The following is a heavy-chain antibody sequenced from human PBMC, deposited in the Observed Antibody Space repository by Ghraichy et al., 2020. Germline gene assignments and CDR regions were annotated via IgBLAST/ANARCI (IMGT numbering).Heavy chain of an antibody. CDR3: ARGGSLDY. J-gene: IGHJ4*02. CDR1: GGSISPYY. V-gene: IGHV4-59*01. D-gene: IGHD3-10*01. Sequence: GSLSLTCTVSGGSISPYYWSWIRQPPGKGLEWIGYISYTGSTNYNPSLGSRVTISIDASKTQFSLQLRSVSAADTGFYYCARGGSLDYWGQGILVTVSS. CDR2: ISYTGST.